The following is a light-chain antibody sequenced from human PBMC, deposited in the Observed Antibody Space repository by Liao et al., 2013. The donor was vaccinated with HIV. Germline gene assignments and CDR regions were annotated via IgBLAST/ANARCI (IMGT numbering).Light chain of an antibody. Sequence: SYELTQPPSVSVSSGQTASITCSGDELGDKYACWYQQKPGQSPVLVIYQDSKRPSGIPERFSGSNSGNTATLTISGTQAMDEADYYCQVWDSSSDHVVFGGGTKLTVL. J-gene: IGLJ2*01. CDR3: QVWDSSSDHVV. V-gene: IGLV3-1*01. CDR2: QDS. CDR1: ELGDKY.